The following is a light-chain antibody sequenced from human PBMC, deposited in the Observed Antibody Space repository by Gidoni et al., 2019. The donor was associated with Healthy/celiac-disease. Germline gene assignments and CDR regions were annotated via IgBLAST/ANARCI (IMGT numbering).Light chain of an antibody. CDR1: QGISSY. Sequence: AIRITQSPSSLSASTGDRVTITCRASQGISSYLAWYQQNPGKAPKLLIYAASTLQSGVPSRFSGSGSGTDFTLTISCLQSEDFATYYCQQYYSYHPTFGQGTKVEIK. V-gene: IGKV1-8*01. CDR2: AAS. CDR3: QQYYSYHPT. J-gene: IGKJ1*01.